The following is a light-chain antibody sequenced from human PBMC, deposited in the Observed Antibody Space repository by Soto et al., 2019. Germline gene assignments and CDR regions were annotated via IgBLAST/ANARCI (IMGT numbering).Light chain of an antibody. CDR2: DAS. J-gene: IGKJ2*01. CDR1: QSVSRN. Sequence: EVVMTQSPATLSVSPGERATLSCRASQSVSRNLAWYQQRPGRAPRLLIYDASTRATNIPTRFSGSGSGTEFTLAISSLQSEDFAVYYCQQYSHWPLFTFGQGTNLEIK. CDR3: QQYSHWPLFT. V-gene: IGKV3-15*01.